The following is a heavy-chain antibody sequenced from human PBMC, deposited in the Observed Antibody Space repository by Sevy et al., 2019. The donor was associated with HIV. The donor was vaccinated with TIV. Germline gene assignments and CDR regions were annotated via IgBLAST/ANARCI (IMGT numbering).Heavy chain of an antibody. J-gene: IGHJ4*02. CDR2: INPNSGGT. CDR3: ARGVLTFFYDSSGYSHFDY. V-gene: IGHV1-2*02. CDR1: AYTFTDYY. D-gene: IGHD3-22*01. Sequence: ASVKVSCKASAYTFTDYYMHWVRQAPGQGLEWMGWINPNSGGTNYAKKFQGRVTMTRDTSISTAYMELSRLRSDDTAVYYCARGVLTFFYDSSGYSHFDYWGQRTLVTVSS.